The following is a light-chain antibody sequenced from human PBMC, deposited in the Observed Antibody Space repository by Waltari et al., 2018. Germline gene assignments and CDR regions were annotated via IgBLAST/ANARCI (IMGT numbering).Light chain of an antibody. CDR1: NRDVCGYNY. CDR3: ASYEGTKSVI. J-gene: IGLJ2*01. Sequence: SALTQPPSASGSPGQSVTISCTGTNRDVCGYNYIYWYQHYPGKAPKLMIYEVTKRPSGVPDRFSGSKSGNTASLTVSGLLAEDEADYYCASYEGTKSVIFGGGTKLTVL. V-gene: IGLV2-8*01. CDR2: EVT.